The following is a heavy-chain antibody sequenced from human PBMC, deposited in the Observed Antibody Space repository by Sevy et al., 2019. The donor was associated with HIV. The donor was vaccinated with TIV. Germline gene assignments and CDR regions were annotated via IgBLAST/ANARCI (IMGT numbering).Heavy chain of an antibody. J-gene: IGHJ4*02. D-gene: IGHD6-13*01. CDR1: GRSFNNYA. Sequence: ASVKVSCKASGRSFNNYAISWVRQAPGQGLEWMGGIIPKIGTAYYVQKFQDRVTIIADESTSTAYMELSSLRSEDAAVYYCARSISWCASLDSWGQGTLVTVSS. CDR2: IIPKIGTA. V-gene: IGHV1-69*13. CDR3: ARSISWCASLDS.